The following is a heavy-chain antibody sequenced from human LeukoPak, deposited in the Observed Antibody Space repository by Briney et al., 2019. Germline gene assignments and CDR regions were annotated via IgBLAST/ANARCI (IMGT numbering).Heavy chain of an antibody. D-gene: IGHD1-1*01. CDR2: INPNSGGT. CDR1: GYTFTGYY. Sequence: SVKVSCKASGYTFTGYYMHWVRQAPGQGLEWMGWINPNSGGTNYAQKFQGRVTMTRDTSISTAYMELSSLRSEDTAVYYCARGKAPLEPIDYWGQGTLVTVSS. J-gene: IGHJ4*02. CDR3: ARGKAPLEPIDY. V-gene: IGHV1-2*02.